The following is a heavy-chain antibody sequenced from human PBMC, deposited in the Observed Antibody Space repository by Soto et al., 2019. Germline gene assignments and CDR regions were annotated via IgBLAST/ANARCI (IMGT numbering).Heavy chain of an antibody. CDR1: GFTLGDYY. CDR2: SRSKARGYTT. Sequence: EVQLVESGGGLVQPGGSLRLSCAASGFTLGDYYMDWVRQAPGKGLEWVGRSRSKARGYTTEYAASVTGRFTVSRDESKNSFYLQMNSLKSADTALYYCVRGFNSFDIWGQGTLLTVSS. V-gene: IGHV3-72*01. CDR3: VRGFNSFDI. J-gene: IGHJ3*02.